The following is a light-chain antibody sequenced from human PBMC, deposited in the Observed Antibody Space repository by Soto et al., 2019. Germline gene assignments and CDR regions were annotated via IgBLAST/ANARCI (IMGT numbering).Light chain of an antibody. V-gene: IGKV3-20*01. CDR3: QQYGSSPYT. CDR2: GAS. Sequence: EIVLTQSPGTLSLSPGERATLSCRASLSVSSNYIAWYQQKPGQAPRLLIYGASGRATGIPDRFSGSGSGTDFTLTISRLEPEDFAVYYCQQYGSSPYTFGQGTKLEIK. CDR1: LSVSSNY. J-gene: IGKJ2*01.